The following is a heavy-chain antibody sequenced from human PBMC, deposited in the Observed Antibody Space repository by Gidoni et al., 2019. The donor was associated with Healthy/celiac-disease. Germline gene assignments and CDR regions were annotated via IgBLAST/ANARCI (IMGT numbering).Heavy chain of an antibody. CDR1: GFTFSSYA. CDR2: ISYDGSNK. CDR3: ARDHNFGVVIGYYYYGMDV. Sequence: QVQLVESGGGLVQPGRSLRLSCAASGFTFSSYALHWVRQAPGKGLEWVAVISYDGSNKYYADSVKGRFTISRDNSKNTLYLQMNSLRAEDTAVYYCARDHNFGVVIGYYYYGMDVWGQGTTVTVSS. D-gene: IGHD3-3*01. V-gene: IGHV3-30-3*01. J-gene: IGHJ6*02.